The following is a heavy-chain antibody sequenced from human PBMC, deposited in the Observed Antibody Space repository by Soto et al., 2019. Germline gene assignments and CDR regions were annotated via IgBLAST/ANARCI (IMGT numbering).Heavy chain of an antibody. J-gene: IGHJ2*01. V-gene: IGHV1-69*12. Sequence: QVQLVQSGAEVKKPGSSVKVSCKASGGTFSNYAISWVRQAPGQGLEWMGGITPFFGTANYAQKFQGRVTITADESMSSAYMELRRLSSEDTAVYYCAQSLGLAVAGPGRFDLWGRGTLVTVSS. CDR3: AQSLGLAVAGPGRFDL. CDR1: GGTFSNYA. CDR2: ITPFFGTA. D-gene: IGHD6-19*01.